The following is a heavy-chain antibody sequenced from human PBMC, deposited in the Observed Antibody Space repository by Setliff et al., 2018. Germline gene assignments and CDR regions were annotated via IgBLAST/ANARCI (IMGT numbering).Heavy chain of an antibody. D-gene: IGHD1-26*01. CDR3: ARRIVGAVDGFDI. V-gene: IGHV4-39*01. J-gene: IGHJ4*02. CDR1: GASITTSNSY. CDR2: IYYSGNT. Sequence: SETLSLTCTVSGASITTSNSYWGWIRQPPGKGLEWIAHIYYSGNTFYNPSLGSRLTISGDTSKNQFSLKLSSVTAADTAVYYCARRIVGAVDGFDIWGQGTLVTVSS.